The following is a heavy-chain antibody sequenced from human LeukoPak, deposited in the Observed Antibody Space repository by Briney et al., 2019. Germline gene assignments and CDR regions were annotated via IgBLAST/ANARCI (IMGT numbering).Heavy chain of an antibody. CDR2: IRAYNGNT. V-gene: IGHV1-18*01. CDR3: ERFQPSIQGDAFDI. J-gene: IGHJ3*02. CDR1: GYTFTSYG. D-gene: IGHD5-18*01. Sequence: ASVKVSCKASGYTFTSYGISWVRQAPGQGLEWMGWIRAYNGNTNYAQKLQGRVTMTTDTSTSTAYMELRSLRSDDTAVYYCERFQPSIQGDAFDIWGQGTMVTVSS.